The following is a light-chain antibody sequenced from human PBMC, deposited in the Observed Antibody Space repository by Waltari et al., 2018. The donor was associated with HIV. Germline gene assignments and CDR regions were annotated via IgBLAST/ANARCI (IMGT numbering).Light chain of an antibody. CDR2: DTT. V-gene: IGLV7-46*01. J-gene: IGLJ2*01. CDR1: SGPVTSGHH. CDR3: LLSYAGSRPVV. Sequence: QAVVTQAPSLTVSPGGTVTLTCGSSSGPVTSGHHPYWFQQTPGQAPRTLIYDTTYKHSWTPARFSGSLLGGKAALTLSGAQPEDEADYYCLLSYAGSRPVVFGGGTKLTVV.